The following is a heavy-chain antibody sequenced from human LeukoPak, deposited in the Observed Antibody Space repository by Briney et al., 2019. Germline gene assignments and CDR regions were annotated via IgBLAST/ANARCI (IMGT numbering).Heavy chain of an antibody. CDR2: ISGSGSTI. V-gene: IGHV3-23*01. Sequence: GGSLRLSCAASGFTFSSYAMSWVRQAPGKGLEWVSAISGSGSTIYYADSVKGRFTISRDNAKNSLYLQMNSLRAEDTAVYYCARSQRPYYYGMDVWGQGTTVTVSS. CDR1: GFTFSSYA. CDR3: ARSQRPYYYGMDV. J-gene: IGHJ6*02.